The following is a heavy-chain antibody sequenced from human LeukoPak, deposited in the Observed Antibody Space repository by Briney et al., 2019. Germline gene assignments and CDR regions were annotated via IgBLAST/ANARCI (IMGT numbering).Heavy chain of an antibody. CDR1: GYTFTSYY. J-gene: IGHJ4*02. Sequence: ASVKVSCKASGYTFTSYYMHWVRQAPGQGLEWMGIINPSGGSTSYAQKLQGRVTMTTDTSTSTAYMELRSLRSDDTAVYYCARRRLGYYYGSGSYYNDFDYWGQGTLVTVSS. D-gene: IGHD3-10*01. CDR3: ARRRLGYYYGSGSYYNDFDY. V-gene: IGHV1-46*01. CDR2: INPSGGST.